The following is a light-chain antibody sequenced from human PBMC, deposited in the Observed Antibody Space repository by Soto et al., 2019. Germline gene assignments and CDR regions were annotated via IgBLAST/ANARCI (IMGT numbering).Light chain of an antibody. V-gene: IGLV2-23*01. Sequence: QSALTQPASVSGSPGQSITFSCTGTSSDVGSYNLVSWYQQHPDKAPKLMIYEGSKRPSGVSNRFSGSKSGNTASLAISGRQDEDEADYYCCSYVGSSTWVFGGGTKVTVL. CDR3: CSYVGSSTWV. CDR2: EGS. J-gene: IGLJ3*02. CDR1: SSDVGSYNL.